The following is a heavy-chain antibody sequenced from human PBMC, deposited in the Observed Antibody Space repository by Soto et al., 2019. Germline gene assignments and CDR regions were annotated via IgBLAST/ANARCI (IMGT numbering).Heavy chain of an antibody. J-gene: IGHJ5*02. Sequence: GGSLRLSCAASGFTFSSYWMHWVRQAPGKGLVWVSRINSDGSSTSYADSVKGRFTISRDNAKNTLYLQMNSLRAEDTAVYYCASAASGWPFSNWFDPWGQGTLVTVSS. CDR2: INSDGSST. D-gene: IGHD6-19*01. CDR3: ASAASGWPFSNWFDP. V-gene: IGHV3-74*01. CDR1: GFTFSSYW.